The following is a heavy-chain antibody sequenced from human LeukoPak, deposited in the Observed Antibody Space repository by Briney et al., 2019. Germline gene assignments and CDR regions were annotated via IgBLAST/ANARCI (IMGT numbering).Heavy chain of an antibody. V-gene: IGHV4-59*08. CDR1: GGSISSYY. D-gene: IGHD3-10*01. Sequence: SETLSLTCTVSGGSISSYYWSWLRQPPGKGLEWIGYIYYSGSTNYNPSLKSRVTISVDTSKNQFSLKLSSVTAADTAVYYCARLGVRGVIFDYWGQGTLVTVSS. CDR3: ARLGVRGVIFDY. J-gene: IGHJ4*02. CDR2: IYYSGST.